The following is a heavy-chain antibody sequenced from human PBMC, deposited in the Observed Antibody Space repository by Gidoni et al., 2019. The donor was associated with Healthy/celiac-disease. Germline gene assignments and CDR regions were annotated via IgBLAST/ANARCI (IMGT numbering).Heavy chain of an antibody. CDR3: AHARFQYLAVYYYYMDV. Sequence: QITLKESGPTLVKPTQTLTLTCTFSGFSLSTSGVGVGWIRQPPGKALEWLALIYWDDDKRYSPSLKSRLTITKDTSKNQVVLTMTNMDPVDTATYYCAHARFQYLAVYYYYMDVWGKGTTVTVSS. J-gene: IGHJ6*03. CDR1: GFSLSTSGVG. D-gene: IGHD2-8*01. V-gene: IGHV2-5*02. CDR2: IYWDDDK.